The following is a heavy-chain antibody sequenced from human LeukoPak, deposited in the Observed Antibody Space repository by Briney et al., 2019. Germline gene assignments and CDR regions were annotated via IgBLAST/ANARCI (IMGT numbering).Heavy chain of an antibody. V-gene: IGHV3-21*01. CDR3: ARGIIREEYFDY. CDR1: GFTFSSYS. Sequence: GGSLRLSCAASGFTFSSYSMNWVRQAPGKGLEWVASISSSSSYIYYAASVKGRFTISRDNDKNSLYLQMNSLRAEDTAVYYCARGIIREEYFDYWGQGTLVTVSS. J-gene: IGHJ4*02. CDR2: ISSSSSYI.